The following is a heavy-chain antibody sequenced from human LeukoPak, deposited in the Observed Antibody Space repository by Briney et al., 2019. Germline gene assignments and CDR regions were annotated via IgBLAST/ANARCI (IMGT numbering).Heavy chain of an antibody. V-gene: IGHV3-30*03. Sequence: QTGGSLRLSCAASGFSFTTYGMHWVRQAPLKGLEWLAAISYDGRNQNYADSVKGRFTISRDNAKNTLYLQMNSLRAEDTAVYYCARAYSSWSVSGAFDIWGQGTMVTVSS. CDR1: GFSFTTYG. CDR2: ISYDGRNQ. CDR3: ARAYSSWSVSGAFDI. J-gene: IGHJ3*02. D-gene: IGHD6-13*01.